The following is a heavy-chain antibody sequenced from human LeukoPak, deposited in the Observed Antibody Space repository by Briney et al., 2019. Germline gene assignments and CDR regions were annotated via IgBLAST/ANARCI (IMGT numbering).Heavy chain of an antibody. V-gene: IGHV4-59*01. D-gene: IGHD3-22*01. CDR2: IYYSGST. CDR3: VRDRGHSSGSNFDY. J-gene: IGHJ4*02. CDR1: GGSISSYY. Sequence: PSETLSLTCTVSGGSISSYYWSWIRQPPGKGLEWIGYIYYSGSTNYNPSLKSRVTISVDTSKNQFSLKLSSVTAADTAVYYCVRDRGHSSGSNFDYWGQGTLVTVSS.